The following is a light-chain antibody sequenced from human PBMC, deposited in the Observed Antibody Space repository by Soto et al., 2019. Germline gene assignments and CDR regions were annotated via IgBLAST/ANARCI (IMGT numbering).Light chain of an antibody. J-gene: IGLJ1*01. CDR2: DVS. Sequence: QSVLTQPASVSGSPGQSITISCTGTSSDVGGYNYVSWYQQHPGKAPKLMIYDVSNRPSGGSNRFSGSKSGNTASLTISGLQAEDEADYYCSSYTSSSTLEVFGTGTKVTVL. CDR3: SSYTSSSTLEV. CDR1: SSDVGGYNY. V-gene: IGLV2-14*01.